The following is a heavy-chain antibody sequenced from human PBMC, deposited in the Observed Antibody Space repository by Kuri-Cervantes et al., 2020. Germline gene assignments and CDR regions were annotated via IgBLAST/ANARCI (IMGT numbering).Heavy chain of an antibody. Sequence: SETLSLTCTVSGGSISSGDYYWSWIRQPPGKGLEWIGSIYYSANTYYNPSIKSRVTISADMSKSQFSLKLSSVTAADTAVYYCARWRGGDLPGWFDPWGQGTLVTVSS. D-gene: IGHD4-17*01. V-gene: IGHV4-39*01. CDR1: GGSISSGDYY. CDR2: IYYSANT. J-gene: IGHJ5*02. CDR3: ARWRGGDLPGWFDP.